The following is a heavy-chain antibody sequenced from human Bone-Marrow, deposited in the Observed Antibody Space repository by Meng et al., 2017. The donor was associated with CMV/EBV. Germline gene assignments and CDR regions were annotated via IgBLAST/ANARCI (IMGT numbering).Heavy chain of an antibody. V-gene: IGHV1-2*02. CDR2: INPNSGGT. CDR1: GYTFTGYY. D-gene: IGHD3-22*01. J-gene: IGHJ6*02. CDR3: ARAPYYYDRAWYYGMDV. Sequence: ASVKVSCKASGYTFTGYYMHWVRQAPGQGLERMGWINPNSGGTNYAQKFQGRVTMTRDTSISTAYMELSRLRSDDTTVYYCARAPYYYDRAWYYGMDVWGQGTTVTVSS.